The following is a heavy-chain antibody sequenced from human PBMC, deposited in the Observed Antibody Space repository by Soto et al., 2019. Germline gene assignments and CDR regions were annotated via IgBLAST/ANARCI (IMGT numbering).Heavy chain of an antibody. J-gene: IGHJ6*03. V-gene: IGHV1-69*02. D-gene: IGHD3-3*01. Sequence: SVKVSCKASGGTFSSYTVSWVRQAPGQGLEWMGRIIPILGIANYAQKFQGRVTITADKSTSTAYMELSSLRSEDTAVYYCARGTWPLDFWRRDYYYYMDVWGKGTTVTVSS. CDR3: ARGTWPLDFWRRDYYYYMDV. CDR1: GGTFSSYT. CDR2: IIPILGIA.